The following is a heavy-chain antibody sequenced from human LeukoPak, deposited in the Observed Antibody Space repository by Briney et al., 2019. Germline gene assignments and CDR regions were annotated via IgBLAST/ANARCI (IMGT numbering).Heavy chain of an antibody. D-gene: IGHD4-17*01. CDR3: ARDGSDYDLDY. J-gene: IGHJ4*02. CDR1: GFTVGSNY. V-gene: IGHV3-53*01. CDR2: IYSGGRT. Sequence: GGSLRLSCAASGFTVGSNYMSWVRQAPGKGLEWVSVIYSGGRTYYADSVKGRFTISRDNSKNTLYLQMNSLRAEDTAVYYCARDGSDYDLDYWGQGTLVTVSS.